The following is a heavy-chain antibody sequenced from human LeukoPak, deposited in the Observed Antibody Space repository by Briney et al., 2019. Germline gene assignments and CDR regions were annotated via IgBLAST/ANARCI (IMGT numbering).Heavy chain of an antibody. CDR1: GGTFSSYA. Sequence: SVKVSCKASGGTFSSYAISWVRQAPGQGLEWMGGIIPIFGTANYAQKFQGRVTITADESTSTAYMELSSLRSEDTAVYYCTRAGYCSSTSCYAFDIWGQGTMVTVSS. J-gene: IGHJ3*02. CDR3: TRAGYCSSTSCYAFDI. CDR2: IIPIFGTA. D-gene: IGHD2-2*01. V-gene: IGHV1-69*13.